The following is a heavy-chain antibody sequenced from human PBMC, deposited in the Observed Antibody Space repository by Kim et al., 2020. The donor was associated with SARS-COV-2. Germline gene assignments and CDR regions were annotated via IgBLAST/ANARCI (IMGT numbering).Heavy chain of an antibody. D-gene: IGHD3-10*01. CDR3: ARDGYGSGSPNFDY. Sequence: GGSLRLSCAASGFTFSSYSMNWVRQAPGKGLEWVSYISSSSTIYYADSVKGRFTISRDNAKNSLYLQMNSLRDEDTAVYYCARDGYGSGSPNFDYWGQGTLVTVSS. CDR2: ISSSSTI. V-gene: IGHV3-48*02. CDR1: GFTFSSYS. J-gene: IGHJ4*02.